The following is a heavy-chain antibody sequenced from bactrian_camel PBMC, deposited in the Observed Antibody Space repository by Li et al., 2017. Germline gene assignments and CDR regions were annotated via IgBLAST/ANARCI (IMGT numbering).Heavy chain of an antibody. CDR1: EYTYTSFC. D-gene: IGHD1*01. CDR3: AADRPEESGWPPARRCRGKFAN. J-gene: IGHJ4*01. CDR2: IDSDGST. V-gene: IGHV3S26*01. Sequence: VQLVESGGGSVQAGGSLRLSCVPSEYTYTSFCWAWIRQAPGSEREAVAGIDSDGSTIYADAVTGRFTISEDNNTHTLYLQMNSLKPEDTAMYYCAADRPEESGWPPARRCRGKFANWGQGTQVTVS.